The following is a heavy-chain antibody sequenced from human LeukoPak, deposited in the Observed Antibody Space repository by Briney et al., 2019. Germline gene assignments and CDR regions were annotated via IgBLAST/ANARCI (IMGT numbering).Heavy chain of an antibody. CDR3: ARWSRSTLYGVGYWFDP. V-gene: IGHV4-34*01. CDR1: GGSFSGYY. CDR2: INHSGST. J-gene: IGHJ5*02. D-gene: IGHD2-2*01. Sequence: NPSETLSLTCAVYGGSFSGYYWSWIRQPPGKGLEWIGEINHSGSTNYNPSLKSRVTISVDTSKNQFSLKLSSVTAADTAVYYCARWSRSTLYGVGYWFDPWGQGTLVTVSS.